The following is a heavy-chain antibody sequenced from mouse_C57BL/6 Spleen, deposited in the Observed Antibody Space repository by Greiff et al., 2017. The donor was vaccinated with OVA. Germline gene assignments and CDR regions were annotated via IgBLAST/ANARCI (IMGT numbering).Heavy chain of an antibody. CDR3: ARGAGRGFDY. CDR2: IDPSDSYT. J-gene: IGHJ2*01. CDR1: GYTFTSYW. Sequence: VQLQQPGAELVMPGASVKLSCKASGYTFTSYWMHWVKQRPGQGLEWIGEIDPSDSYTNYNQKFKGKSTLTVDKSSSTAYMQLSSLTSEDSAVYYCARGAGRGFDYWGQGTTLTVSS. D-gene: IGHD3-3*01. V-gene: IGHV1-69*01.